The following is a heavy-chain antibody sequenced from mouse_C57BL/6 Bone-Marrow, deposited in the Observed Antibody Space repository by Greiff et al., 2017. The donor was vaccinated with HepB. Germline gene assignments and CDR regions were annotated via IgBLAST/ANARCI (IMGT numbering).Heavy chain of an antibody. V-gene: IGHV1-26*01. CDR3: ARRAARHWYFDV. D-gene: IGHD3-3*01. CDR2: INPNNGGT. J-gene: IGHJ1*03. Sequence: EVQLQQSGPELVKPGASVKISCKASGYTFTDYYMNWVKQSHGKSLEWIGDINPNNGGTSYNQKFKGKATLTVDKSSSTAYMELRSLTSEDSAVYYCARRAARHWYFDVWGTGTTVTVSS. CDR1: GYTFTDYY.